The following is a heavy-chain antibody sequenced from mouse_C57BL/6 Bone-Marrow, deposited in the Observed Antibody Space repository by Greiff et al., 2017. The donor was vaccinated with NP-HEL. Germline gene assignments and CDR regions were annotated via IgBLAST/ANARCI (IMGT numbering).Heavy chain of an antibody. D-gene: IGHD1-1*01. Sequence: VQLQQPGADLVKPGASVKLSCKASGYTFTSYWMPWVKQRPGRGLEWIGRIDPNSGGTKFNEKFKTKATLTADKPSSTAYMQLSSLTSEDSAVYYCARYYYGSRGWYFDVWGTGTTVTVSS. J-gene: IGHJ1*03. CDR2: IDPNSGGT. CDR3: ARYYYGSRGWYFDV. V-gene: IGHV1-72*01. CDR1: GYTFTSYW.